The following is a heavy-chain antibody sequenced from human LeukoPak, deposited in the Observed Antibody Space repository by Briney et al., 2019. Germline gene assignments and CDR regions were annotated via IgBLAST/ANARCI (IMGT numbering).Heavy chain of an antibody. D-gene: IGHD5-18*01. V-gene: IGHV1-2*02. J-gene: IGHJ4*02. Sequence: ASVKVSCKASGYTFTGYYMHWVRQAPGQGLEWIGWINPDSGGTNYAQKFQGRVTMTRDTSISTAYMEMTRLRSDDTAVYYCARGGLYSYGLQEGSGRGSSHDYWGQGTLVTVSS. CDR1: GYTFTGYY. CDR2: INPDSGGT. CDR3: ARGGLYSYGLQEGSGRGSSHDY.